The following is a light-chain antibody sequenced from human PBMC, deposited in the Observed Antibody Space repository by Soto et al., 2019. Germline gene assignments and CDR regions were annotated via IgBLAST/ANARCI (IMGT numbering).Light chain of an antibody. CDR3: QQYNNWPRT. J-gene: IGKJ1*01. CDR1: QSVSSN. V-gene: IGKV3-15*01. Sequence: EIVMTQSPATLSVSPGERATLSGRASQSVSSNLAWYQQKPGQAPSLLIYGASTRATGIPARLSGSGSGTEFTLTISSLQSEDFAVYYCQQYNNWPRTVGQGTKVEIK. CDR2: GAS.